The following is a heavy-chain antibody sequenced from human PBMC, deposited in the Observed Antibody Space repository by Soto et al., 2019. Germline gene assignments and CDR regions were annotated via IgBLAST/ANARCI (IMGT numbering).Heavy chain of an antibody. J-gene: IGHJ6*02. V-gene: IGHV4-59*01. D-gene: IGHD3-9*01. CDR2: IYYSGST. CDR3: PRGGYDILTGSYSRYYGMTV. CDR1: GGSISSYY. Sequence: SETLSLTCTVSGGSISSYYWSWTRQPPGKGLEWIGYIYYSGSTNYNPSLKSRVTISVDTSKNQFSLKLSSVTAADTAVYYPPRGGYDILTGSYSRYYGMTVWAKGPRSPSP.